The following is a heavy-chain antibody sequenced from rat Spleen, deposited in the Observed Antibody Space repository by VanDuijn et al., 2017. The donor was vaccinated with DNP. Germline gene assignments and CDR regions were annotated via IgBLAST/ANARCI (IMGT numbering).Heavy chain of an antibody. CDR2: ISYDGGST. CDR3: ARHSGLDNNYDY. J-gene: IGHJ2*01. Sequence: EVQLVESGGALVQPGRSLKLSCAASGFTFSDYYMAWVRQAPTKGLEWVASISYDGGSTFYRNSVKGRFTISRDNAKSTLYLQMNSLRSEDTATYYCARHSGLDNNYDYWGQGVMVTVSS. V-gene: IGHV5-22*01. CDR1: GFTFSDYY. D-gene: IGHD1-10*01.